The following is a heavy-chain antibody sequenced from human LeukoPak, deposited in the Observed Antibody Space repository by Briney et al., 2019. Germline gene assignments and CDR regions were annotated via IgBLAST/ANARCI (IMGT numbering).Heavy chain of an antibody. J-gene: IGHJ4*02. CDR1: GYTFTGYY. V-gene: IGHV1-2*02. Sequence: ASVKVSCKASGYTFTGYYMHWVRQAPGQGLEWMGWINPNSGGTNYAQKFQGRVTMTRDTSITTAYMELSRLRSDDTAVYYCARVYHNCGGDCYPYFDYWGQGTLVTVSS. D-gene: IGHD2-21*01. CDR2: INPNSGGT. CDR3: ARVYHNCGGDCYPYFDY.